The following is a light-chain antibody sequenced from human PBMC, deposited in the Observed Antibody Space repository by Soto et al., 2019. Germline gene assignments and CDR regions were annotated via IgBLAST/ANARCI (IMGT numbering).Light chain of an antibody. CDR1: QGIRNF. J-gene: IGKJ3*01. V-gene: IGKV1-27*01. Sequence: DIPMTQSPTSLSASVGDRVTITCQASQGIRNFVAWYQQKPGKAPKLLIYAASTLQSGVPSRFSGSGSGTDFTLTFNSLQPDDVATYSCQKSSSVPVFGPGNKVEIK. CDR2: AAS. CDR3: QKSSSVPV.